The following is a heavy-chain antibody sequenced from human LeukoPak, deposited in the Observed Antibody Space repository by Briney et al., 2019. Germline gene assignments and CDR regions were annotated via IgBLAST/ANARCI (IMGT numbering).Heavy chain of an antibody. CDR3: AREGEPGATVVTGYWYFDL. V-gene: IGHV4-31*03. Sequence: SQTLSLTCTVSGGSISSGGYYWSWIRQHPGTGLEWIGYIYYSGSTYYNPSLKSRVTISVDTSKNQFSLKLSSVTAADTAVYYCAREGEPGATVVTGYWYFDLWGRGTLVTVSS. CDR2: IYYSGST. J-gene: IGHJ2*01. CDR1: GGSISSGGYY. D-gene: IGHD4-23*01.